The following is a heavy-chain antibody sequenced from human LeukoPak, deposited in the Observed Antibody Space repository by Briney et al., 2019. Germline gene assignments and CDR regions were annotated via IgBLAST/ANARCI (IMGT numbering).Heavy chain of an antibody. V-gene: IGHV3-9*01. D-gene: IGHD3-22*01. J-gene: IGHJ4*02. CDR1: GFTFDDYA. Sequence: PGRSLRLSCAASGFTFDDYAMHWVRQAPGKGLEWVSGISWNSGSIGYADSVKGRFTISRDNAKNSLYLQMNSLRPEDTAVYYCARGRYYDSSGYYLDYWGQGTLVTVSS. CDR2: ISWNSGSI. CDR3: ARGRYYDSSGYYLDY.